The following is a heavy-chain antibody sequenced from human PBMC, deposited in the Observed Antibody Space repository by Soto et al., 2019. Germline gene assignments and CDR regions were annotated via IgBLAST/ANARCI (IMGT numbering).Heavy chain of an antibody. CDR3: ARDQAVAGYYYGMDV. J-gene: IGHJ6*02. CDR2: IYYSGST. CDR1: GGSISSGDYY. V-gene: IGHV4-30-4*01. Sequence: PSETLSLTCTVSGGSISSGDYYWSWIRQPPGTGLERIGYIYYSGSTYYNPSLKSRVTISVDTSKNQFSLKLSSVTAADTAVYYCARDQAVAGYYYGMDVWGQGTTVS.